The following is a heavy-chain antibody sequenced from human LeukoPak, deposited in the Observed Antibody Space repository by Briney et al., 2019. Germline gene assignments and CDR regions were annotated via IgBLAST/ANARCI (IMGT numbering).Heavy chain of an antibody. D-gene: IGHD1-20*01. CDR3: TRGGNWNGDFDY. CDR2: IRSKANSYAT. J-gene: IGHJ4*02. Sequence: GGSLRLSCAASGFTFSGSAMHWVRQASGKGLEWVGRIRSKANSYATAYAASVEGRFTISRDDSKNTAYLQMNSLKTEDTAVYYCTRGGNWNGDFDYWGQGTLVTVSS. V-gene: IGHV3-73*01. CDR1: GFTFSGSA.